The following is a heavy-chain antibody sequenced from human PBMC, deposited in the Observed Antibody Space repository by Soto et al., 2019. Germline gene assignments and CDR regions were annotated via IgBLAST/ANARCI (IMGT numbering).Heavy chain of an antibody. CDR1: GDSISSPKW. CDR3: AYSTGWYRHDV. V-gene: IGHV4-4*02. Sequence: QVQLQESGPGLVKPSGTLSLTCAVSGDSISSPKWWTWLRQPPGKGLEWIGDLLHGGTTNYNPSLKSRVTLSVDTSQSRFSLNLTSVTAADTAVYYCAYSTGWYRHDVWGQGTSVTVSS. D-gene: IGHD6-19*01. J-gene: IGHJ3*01. CDR2: LLHGGTT.